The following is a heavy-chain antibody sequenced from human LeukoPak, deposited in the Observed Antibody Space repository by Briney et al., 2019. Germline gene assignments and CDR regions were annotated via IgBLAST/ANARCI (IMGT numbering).Heavy chain of an antibody. Sequence: PSETLSLTCTVSGGSISSSSYYWGWIRQPPGKGLEWIGYIYHSGSTYYNPSLKSRVTISVDRSKNQFSLKLSSVTAADTAVYYCARARLDIVVVPAASSYWFDPWGQGTLVTVSS. D-gene: IGHD2-2*01. J-gene: IGHJ5*02. CDR1: GGSISSSSYY. V-gene: IGHV4-30-2*01. CDR2: IYHSGST. CDR3: ARARLDIVVVPAASSYWFDP.